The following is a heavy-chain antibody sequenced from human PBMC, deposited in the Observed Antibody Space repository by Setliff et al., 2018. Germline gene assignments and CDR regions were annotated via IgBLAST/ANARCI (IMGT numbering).Heavy chain of an antibody. CDR2: IYYRGST. CDR1: GYSISSGYN. D-gene: IGHD7-27*01. Sequence: PSETLSLTCAVSGYSISSGYNWGWIRQPPGKGLEWIASIYYRGSTTYNSSLKSRVSRSVDTSKNQFSLNLNSVTAADTAVYYCATLTGDRGVDYWGQGRLVTVSS. J-gene: IGHJ4*02. V-gene: IGHV4-38-2*01. CDR3: ATLTGDRGVDY.